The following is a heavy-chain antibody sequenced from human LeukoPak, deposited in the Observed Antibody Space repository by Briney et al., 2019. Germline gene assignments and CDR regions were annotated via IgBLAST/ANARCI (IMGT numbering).Heavy chain of an antibody. CDR1: GVSFNAYY. Sequence: PSETLSLTCTVSGVSFNAYYWSWIRQSPGKGLEWIGEVSPGGYIKYNPSLKSRVTISVDTSEGQLSLRLTSVTAADTAMYYCARIRCGHTGDICYNHWAQGTLVTDSS. CDR2: VSPGGYI. CDR3: ARIRCGHTGDICYNH. V-gene: IGHV4-34*01. J-gene: IGHJ5*02. D-gene: IGHD2-8*02.